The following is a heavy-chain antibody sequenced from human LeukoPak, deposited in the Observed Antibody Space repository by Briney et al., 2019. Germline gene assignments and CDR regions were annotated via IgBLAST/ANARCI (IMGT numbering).Heavy chain of an antibody. J-gene: IGHJ4*02. V-gene: IGHV3-7*01. CDR3: ARDHTVDGLVFDF. CDR2: IKQDGSEK. D-gene: IGHD6-19*01. Sequence: GGSLRLSCAASGFTFDDYAMHWVRQAPGKGLEWVASIKQDGSEKYYVDSVKGRFSISRDNAKNSLHLQMNSLRAEDTAVYYCARDHTVDGLVFDFWGQGILVTVSS. CDR1: GFTFDDYA.